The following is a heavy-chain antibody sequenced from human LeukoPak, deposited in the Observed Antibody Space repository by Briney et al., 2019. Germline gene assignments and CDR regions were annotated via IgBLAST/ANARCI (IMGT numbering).Heavy chain of an antibody. CDR3: ARMVAGPYWIDP. CDR2: IDWDDDK. Sequence: SGPTLVNPTQTLTLTCTFSVSSLSTNKMCVSWVRQPPGKALEWLARIDWDDDKYYSTSLKTRLTISKDTSKNQVVLTMTNMDPVDTATYYCARMVAGPYWIDPWGQGTPVTVSS. J-gene: IGHJ5*02. CDR1: VSSLSTNKMC. V-gene: IGHV2-70*11. D-gene: IGHD2-15*01.